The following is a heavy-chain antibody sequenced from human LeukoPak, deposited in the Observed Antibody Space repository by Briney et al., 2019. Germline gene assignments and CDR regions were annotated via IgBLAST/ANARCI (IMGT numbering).Heavy chain of an antibody. V-gene: IGHV3-53*01. J-gene: IGHJ2*01. Sequence: GGSLRLSCAASGFTVSSNYMSWVRQAPGKGLEWVSVIDSGGRTYYADSVKGRFTVSRDNSKNTLYLQMNSLRAEDTAVYYCAIAHSSGSWYFDLWGRGTLVTVSS. D-gene: IGHD6-19*01. CDR3: AIAHSSGSWYFDL. CDR2: IDSGGRT. CDR1: GFTVSSNY.